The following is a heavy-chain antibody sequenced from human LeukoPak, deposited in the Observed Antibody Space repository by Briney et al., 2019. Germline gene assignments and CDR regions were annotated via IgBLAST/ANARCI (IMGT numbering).Heavy chain of an antibody. CDR1: GFTFSSYE. J-gene: IGHJ3*02. D-gene: IGHD2-2*01. CDR3: ARDGYCSSTSCYREVDAFDI. Sequence: GGSLRLSCAASGFTFSSYEMNWVRQAPGKGLEWISYSSKTGSIIYYADDVKGRFTISRDSAKNSVDLQMNSLRVEDTAIYFCARDGYCSSTSCYREVDAFDIWGPGTRVTVS. CDR2: SSKTGSII. V-gene: IGHV3-48*03.